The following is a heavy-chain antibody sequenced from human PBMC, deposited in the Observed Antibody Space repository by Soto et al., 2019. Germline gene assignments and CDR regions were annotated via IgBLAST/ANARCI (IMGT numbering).Heavy chain of an antibody. CDR2: INPSGGST. V-gene: IGHV1-46*01. Sequence: ASVKVSCKASGYTFTSYYMHWVRQAPGQGLEWMGIINPSGGSTSYAQKFQGRVTMTRDTSTSTVYMELSSLRSEDTAVYYCASAPPYRSSWYYYGMDVWGQGTTVTVSS. CDR1: GYTFTSYY. D-gene: IGHD6-13*01. J-gene: IGHJ6*02. CDR3: ASAPPYRSSWYYYGMDV.